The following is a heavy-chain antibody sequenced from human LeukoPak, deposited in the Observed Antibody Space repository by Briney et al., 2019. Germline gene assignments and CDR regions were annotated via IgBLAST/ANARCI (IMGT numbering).Heavy chain of an antibody. Sequence: ASVKVSCKASGYXFTSYYMHWVRQAPGQGLEWMGVINPSGGSTSYAQKFQGRVTMTRDTSTSTVYMELSSLRSEDTAVYYCARDKTTVVTGEYFDYWGQGTLVTVSS. V-gene: IGHV1-46*01. J-gene: IGHJ4*02. CDR3: ARDKTTVVTGEYFDY. CDR2: INPSGGST. D-gene: IGHD4-23*01. CDR1: GYXFTSYY.